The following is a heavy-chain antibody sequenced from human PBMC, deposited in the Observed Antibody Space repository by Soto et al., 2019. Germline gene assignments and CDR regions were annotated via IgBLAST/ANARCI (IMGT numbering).Heavy chain of an antibody. CDR1: GFTFIDYY. V-gene: IGHV3-11*01. D-gene: IGHD4-17*01. Sequence: GGSLRLSCAASGFTFIDYYIHWIRRAPWKGLEWISYISGNGEVIQYAASARGRFTISRDNAENSVYLEMESLRDEDTALYYCARDVDADFRTDFDYWGRGTLVTVSS. CDR2: ISGNGEVI. J-gene: IGHJ4*02. CDR3: ARDVDADFRTDFDY.